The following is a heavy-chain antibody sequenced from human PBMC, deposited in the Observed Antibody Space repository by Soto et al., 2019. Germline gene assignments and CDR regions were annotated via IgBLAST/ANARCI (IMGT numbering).Heavy chain of an antibody. CDR3: ARAWLGPTFDY. V-gene: IGHV3-30-3*01. Sequence: GGSLRLSCAASGFTFSSYAMHWVRQAPGKGLEWVAVISYDGSNKYYADSVKGRFTISRDNSKNTLYLQMNSLRAEDTAVYYCARAWLGPTFDYWGQGTLVTVSS. CDR2: ISYDGSNK. CDR1: GFTFSSYA. J-gene: IGHJ4*02. D-gene: IGHD5-12*01.